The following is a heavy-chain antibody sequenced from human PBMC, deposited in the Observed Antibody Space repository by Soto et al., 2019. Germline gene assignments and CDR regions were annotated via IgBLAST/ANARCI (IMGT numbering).Heavy chain of an antibody. V-gene: IGHV1-18*01. D-gene: IGHD3-10*01. CDR1: GYIFTSFG. Sequence: GASVKVSCKASGYIFTSFGISWVRQAPGQGLEWMGWISANNGDTNYAQNLQGRVTMTRDTSTSTAYMELSRLRSDDTAVYYCARGGSLWFGELSAYYYGMDVWGQGTTVTVSS. CDR2: ISANNGDT. J-gene: IGHJ6*02. CDR3: ARGGSLWFGELSAYYYGMDV.